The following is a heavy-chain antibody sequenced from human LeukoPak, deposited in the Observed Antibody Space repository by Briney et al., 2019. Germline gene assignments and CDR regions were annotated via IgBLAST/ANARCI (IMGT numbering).Heavy chain of an antibody. CDR1: GGSISSGSDN. CDR3: ARDTVDSSGYYLNWFDP. J-gene: IGHJ5*02. D-gene: IGHD3-22*01. Sequence: TLSLTCTVSGGSISSGSDNWSWIRQPAGKGLEWIGRIYTGGSTNYNPSLKSRVTISVDTSKNQFSLKLSSVTAADTAVYYCARDTVDSSGYYLNWFDPWGQGTLVTVSS. CDR2: IYTGGST. V-gene: IGHV4-61*02.